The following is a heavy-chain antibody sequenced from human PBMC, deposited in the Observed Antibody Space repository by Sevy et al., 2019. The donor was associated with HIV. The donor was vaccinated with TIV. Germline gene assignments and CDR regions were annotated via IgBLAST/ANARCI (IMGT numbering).Heavy chain of an antibody. CDR1: GDSFSSYF. CDR2: INTSRST. CDR3: ARSNWVTATNGFSKSYYFDY. V-gene: IGHV4-4*07. Sequence: SETLSLTFTVSGDSFSSYFWAWIRQPARKGLEWIGRINTSRSTNYNPSLKSRVTMSVDTSKSQFSLKVTSLTAADTAIYFCARSNWVTATNGFSKSYYFDYWGQGSLVTVSS. J-gene: IGHJ4*02. D-gene: IGHD7-27*01.